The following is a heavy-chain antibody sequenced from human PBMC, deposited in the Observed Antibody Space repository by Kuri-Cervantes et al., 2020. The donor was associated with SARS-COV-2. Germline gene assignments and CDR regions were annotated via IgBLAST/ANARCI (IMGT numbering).Heavy chain of an antibody. V-gene: IGHV5-51*01. CDR3: ARPGYSYGYYYFDY. CDR1: GYSFTSYW. D-gene: IGHD5-18*01. CDR2: IYPGDSDT. J-gene: IGHJ4*02. Sequence: GGSLRLSCKGSGYSFTSYWIGWVRQMPGKGLEWMGIIYPGDSDTRYSPSFQGQVTISADKSISTVYLQWSSLKASDTAMYYCARPGYSYGYYYFDYWGQGTLVTVSS.